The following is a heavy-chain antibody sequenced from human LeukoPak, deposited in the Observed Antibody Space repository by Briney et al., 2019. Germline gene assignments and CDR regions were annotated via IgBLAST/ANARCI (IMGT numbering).Heavy chain of an antibody. CDR2: ISGSGGST. Sequence: GGSLRLSCAAPGFMFSSYAMTWVRQAPGKGLEWVSAISGSGGSTYYADSVKGRFTISRDNSKNTLYLQMNSLRAEDTAVYYCAKDRRSVPFDYWGQGTLVTVSS. V-gene: IGHV3-23*01. J-gene: IGHJ4*02. D-gene: IGHD6-6*01. CDR3: AKDRRSVPFDY. CDR1: GFMFSSYA.